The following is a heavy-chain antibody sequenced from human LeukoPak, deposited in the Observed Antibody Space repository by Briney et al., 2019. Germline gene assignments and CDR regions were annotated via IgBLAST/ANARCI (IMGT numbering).Heavy chain of an antibody. CDR3: ARPSGVGATLYYFDQ. J-gene: IGHJ4*02. D-gene: IGHD1-26*01. CDR2: INPITGRT. CDR1: GYTFTDYY. V-gene: IGHV1-46*01. Sequence: GASVKVSCKASGYTFTDYYMHWVRQAPGQGFEWMGIINPITGRTSDAQEFQGRVTMTRDTSTSTFYMALSSLRSEDTAVYYCARPSGVGATLYYFDQWGQGTLATVSS.